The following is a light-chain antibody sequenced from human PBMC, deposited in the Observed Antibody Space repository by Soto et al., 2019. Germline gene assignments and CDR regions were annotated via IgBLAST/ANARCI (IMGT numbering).Light chain of an antibody. CDR1: QSVRNNY. CDR3: QHFGSSPWT. CDR2: GAS. J-gene: IGKJ3*01. Sequence: EIVLTQSPGTLSLSPGERATPSCRASQSVRNNYLAWYQQKPGQAPRLLIYGASSRATGIPDRFSGSGSGTDFTLTISRLEPEDFAVYYCQHFGSSPWTFVPRTKVDI. V-gene: IGKV3-20*01.